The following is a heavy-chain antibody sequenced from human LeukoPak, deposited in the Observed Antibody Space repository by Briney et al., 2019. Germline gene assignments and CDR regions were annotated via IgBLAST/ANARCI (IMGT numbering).Heavy chain of an antibody. V-gene: IGHV1-18*01. Sequence: ASVKVSCKASGYTFTSYGISWVRQAPGQGLEWMGWISAYNGNTNYAQKLQGRVTMTTDTSTSTAYMELRSLRSDDTAAYYCARCLMSRNYYYYYMDVWGKGTTVTVSS. CDR2: ISAYNGNT. D-gene: IGHD3-16*01. CDR1: GYTFTSYG. CDR3: ARCLMSRNYYYYYMDV. J-gene: IGHJ6*03.